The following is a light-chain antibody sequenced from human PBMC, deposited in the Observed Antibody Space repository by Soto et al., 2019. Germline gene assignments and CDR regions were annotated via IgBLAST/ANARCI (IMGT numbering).Light chain of an antibody. CDR3: QQADSFPLT. J-gene: IGKJ4*01. V-gene: IGKV1D-12*01. Sequence: DIQVTQSPSTLSASVGDAVTITCRASESIDNWLAWYQQKPGKAPKLLIFAASTLESGVPSRFSGRGSGTDFTLTISSLQPEDFATYFCQQADSFPLTFGGGTKVEMK. CDR1: ESIDNW. CDR2: AAS.